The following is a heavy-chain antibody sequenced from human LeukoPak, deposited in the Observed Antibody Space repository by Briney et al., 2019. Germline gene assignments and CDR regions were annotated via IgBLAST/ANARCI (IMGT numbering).Heavy chain of an antibody. Sequence: AGGSLRLSCAASGLTFSDYAMSWVRQARGKWLEWVSSINSSSSYIYYADSVKGRFTISRDNAKNSLYLQMNSLRAEDTAVYYCASDRNYYDSSGYYPPFDYWGQGTLVTVSP. J-gene: IGHJ4*02. V-gene: IGHV3-21*01. CDR2: INSSSSYI. D-gene: IGHD3-22*01. CDR1: GLTFSDYA. CDR3: ASDRNYYDSSGYYPPFDY.